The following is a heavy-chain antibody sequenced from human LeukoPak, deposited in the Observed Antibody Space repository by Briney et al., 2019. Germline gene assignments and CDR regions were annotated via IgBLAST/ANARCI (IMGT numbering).Heavy chain of an antibody. V-gene: IGHV3-23*01. Sequence: GESLTLSCTASGLTFSNYATTWVRQAPGKGLEWVSSITGSGRGTYYAGSVKGRFSVSRDNSQNTVFLHMNSLRADDTALYYCSKDPNGDYVGAFDMWGPGTMVTVSS. CDR1: GLTFSNYA. J-gene: IGHJ3*02. D-gene: IGHD4-17*01. CDR3: SKDPNGDYVGAFDM. CDR2: ITGSGRGT.